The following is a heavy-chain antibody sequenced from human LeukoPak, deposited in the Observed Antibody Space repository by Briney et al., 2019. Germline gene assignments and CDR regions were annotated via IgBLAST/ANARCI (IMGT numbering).Heavy chain of an antibody. J-gene: IGHJ4*02. V-gene: IGHV3-53*01. Sequence: QTGGSLRLSCAASGFTVSSNYMSWVRQAPGKGLEWVSVIYSGGSTYYADSVKGRFTISKDTSKNTLYLHMSSLRADDTAVYYCAKGGYDYVEVAYFDYWGQGTLVTVSS. CDR2: IYSGGST. D-gene: IGHD5-12*01. CDR3: AKGGYDYVEVAYFDY. CDR1: GFTVSSNY.